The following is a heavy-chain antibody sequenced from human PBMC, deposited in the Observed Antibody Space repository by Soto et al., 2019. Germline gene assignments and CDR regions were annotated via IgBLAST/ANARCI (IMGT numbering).Heavy chain of an antibody. J-gene: IGHJ6*02. CDR3: AREDYSGSSSFYYGMDV. V-gene: IGHV4-31*03. CDR2: IYYSGST. Sequence: PSETLSLTCTVSGGSISSGGYYWSWIRQHPGKGLEWIGYIYYSGSTYYNPSLKSRVTISVDTSKNQFSLKLSSVTAADTAVYYCAREDYSGSSSFYYGMDVWGRGTTVTVSS. CDR1: GGSISSGGYY. D-gene: IGHD6-6*01.